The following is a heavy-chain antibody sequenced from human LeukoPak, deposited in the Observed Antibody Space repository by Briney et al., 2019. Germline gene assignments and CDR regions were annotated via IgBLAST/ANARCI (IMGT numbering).Heavy chain of an antibody. J-gene: IGHJ4*02. CDR1: AFTFRRYA. Sequence: GGSLRLSCVGSAFTFRRYAMNWARQAPGKGLEWVSAISAGGGSTYDADFGKGRFTISRDNSKKTLFLQMNSLRVEDTAVYYCATSGWWGYFDYWGQGTLVTVSS. D-gene: IGHD6-19*01. CDR2: ISAGGGST. V-gene: IGHV3-23*01. CDR3: ATSGWWGYFDY.